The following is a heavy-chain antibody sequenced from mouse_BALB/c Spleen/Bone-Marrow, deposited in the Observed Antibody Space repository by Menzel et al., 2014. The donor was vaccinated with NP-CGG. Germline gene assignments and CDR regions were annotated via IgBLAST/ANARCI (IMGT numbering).Heavy chain of an antibody. Sequence: EVHLVESGGGLVKPGGSLKLSCAASGFTFXSYVMSWVRRSPEKRLEWVAEISSGGRYTYYPDTVTGRFTISRDNAKNTLYLEMSSLRSEDTAMYYCTRDQFITTATRAMDYWGQGTSVTVSS. CDR2: ISSGGRYT. CDR3: TRDQFITTATRAMDY. CDR1: GFTFXSYV. V-gene: IGHV5-9-4*01. D-gene: IGHD1-2*01. J-gene: IGHJ4*01.